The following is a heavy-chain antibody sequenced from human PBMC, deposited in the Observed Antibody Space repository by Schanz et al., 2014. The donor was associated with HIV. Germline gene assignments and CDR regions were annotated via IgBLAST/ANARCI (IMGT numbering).Heavy chain of an antibody. CDR1: GFRLSDYY. J-gene: IGHJ3*01. CDR3: TRDAFYYDSPFDF. CDR2: ISRSGSTM. V-gene: IGHV3-11*01. D-gene: IGHD3-22*01. Sequence: QVQLVESGGALVKPGGSLRLSCAASGFRLSDYYMSWIRQAPGKGLEWVSYISRSGSTMYYAESVKGRFTISRDNTKNSLYLEMDSLRVEDTAMYYCTRDAFYYDSPFDFWGQGTMVTVSS.